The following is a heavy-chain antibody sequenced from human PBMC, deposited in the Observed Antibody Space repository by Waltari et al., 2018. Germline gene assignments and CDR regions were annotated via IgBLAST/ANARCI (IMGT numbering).Heavy chain of an antibody. CDR3: AKAHFYDTSGYIEH. J-gene: IGHJ5*02. V-gene: IGHV3-23*01. D-gene: IGHD3-22*01. CDR2: INGYGDKT. CDR1: GFVFNNYA. Sequence: EVQVLESGGGLVQQGGSVRLTCAPSGFVFNNYAINWVRQAPGKGLEWVSGINGYGDKTYYADSVKGRFTLSRDNSRNTLSLQMNSLRAEDTAVYYCAKAHFYDTSGYIEHWGQGTLVTVSS.